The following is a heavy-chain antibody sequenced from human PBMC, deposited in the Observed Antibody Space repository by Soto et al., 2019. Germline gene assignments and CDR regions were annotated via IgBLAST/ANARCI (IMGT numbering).Heavy chain of an antibody. D-gene: IGHD4-17*01. CDR1: GFTFSSYS. CDR3: ARLPVTYYYYMDV. J-gene: IGHJ6*03. CDR2: ISSSSSTI. V-gene: IGHV3-48*01. Sequence: ESGGGLVQPGGSLRLSCAASGFTFSSYSMNWVRQAPGKGLEWVSYISSSSSTIYYADSVKGRFTISRDNAKNSLYLQMNSLRAEDTAVYYCARLPVTYYYYMDVWGKGTTVTVSS.